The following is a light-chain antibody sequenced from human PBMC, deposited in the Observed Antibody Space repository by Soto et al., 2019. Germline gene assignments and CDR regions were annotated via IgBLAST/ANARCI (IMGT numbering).Light chain of an antibody. Sequence: DIQMTQSPSSLSASVGDRVTITCRASQSISSYLNWYQQKPGKAPKLLIYAASSLQSGVPSRFSGSGSGTDFTLTISSLQPEDFATYYCPQRVYTFGQGTKVDIK. J-gene: IGKJ2*01. V-gene: IGKV1-39*01. CDR3: PQRVYT. CDR1: QSISSY. CDR2: AAS.